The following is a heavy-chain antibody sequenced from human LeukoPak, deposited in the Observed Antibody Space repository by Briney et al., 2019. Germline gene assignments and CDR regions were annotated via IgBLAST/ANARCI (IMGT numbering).Heavy chain of an antibody. CDR3: GRAGGYAFLANMDV. CDR2: ISSSSSNK. Sequence: PGGSLRLSCAASGFTFSSYGMNWVRQAPGKGLEGGSYISSSSSNKNYADSVKGRFTISRDNAKNPLYLQMNSLRAEDTAVYYCGRAGGYAFLANMDVWGKGTTVIVSS. D-gene: IGHD3-3*01. CDR1: GFTFSSYG. V-gene: IGHV3-48*01. J-gene: IGHJ6*03.